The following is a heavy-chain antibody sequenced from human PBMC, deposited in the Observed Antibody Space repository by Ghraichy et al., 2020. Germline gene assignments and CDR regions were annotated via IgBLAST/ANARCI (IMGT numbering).Heavy chain of an antibody. V-gene: IGHV3-23*01. Sequence: GGSLRLSCAASGFTFSSYAMSWVRQAPGKRLEWVSAISGSGGSTYYADSVKGRFTISRDNSKNTLYLQMNSLRADDTAVYYCAKSHVSSSWANYYYYGMDVWGQGTTVTVSS. J-gene: IGHJ6*02. D-gene: IGHD6-13*01. CDR2: ISGSGGST. CDR1: GFTFSSYA. CDR3: AKSHVSSSWANYYYYGMDV.